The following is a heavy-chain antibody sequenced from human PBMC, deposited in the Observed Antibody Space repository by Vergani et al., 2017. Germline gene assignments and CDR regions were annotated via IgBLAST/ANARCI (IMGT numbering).Heavy chain of an antibody. CDR2: IYYSGST. J-gene: IGHJ2*01. Sequence: QVQLQESGPGLVTPSQTLSLTCTVSGGSISSGDYYWSWIRQPPGKGLEWIGYIYYSGSTYYNPSLKSRVTLSVDTSKNHFSLKLSSVTAADTAVYYCARDRSDYYDSSGYFRGWYFDLWGRGTLVTVSS. D-gene: IGHD3-22*01. CDR1: GGSISSGDYY. CDR3: ARDRSDYYDSSGYFRGWYFDL. V-gene: IGHV4-30-4*08.